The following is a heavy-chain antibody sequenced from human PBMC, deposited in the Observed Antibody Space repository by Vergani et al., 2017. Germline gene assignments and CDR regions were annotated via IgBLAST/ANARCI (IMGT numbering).Heavy chain of an antibody. D-gene: IGHD2-2*01. V-gene: IGHV1-46*01. J-gene: IGHJ5*02. CDR3: ARFLEDQLLLSWFDP. CDR2: INPSGGST. Sequence: QVQLVQSGAEVKKPGASVKVSCKASGYTFTSYYMHWVRQAPGQGLEWMGIINPSGGSTSYAQKFQGRVTMTRDTATSTVYMELSSLRSDDTAVYYCARFLEDQLLLSWFDPWGQGTLVTVSS. CDR1: GYTFTSYY.